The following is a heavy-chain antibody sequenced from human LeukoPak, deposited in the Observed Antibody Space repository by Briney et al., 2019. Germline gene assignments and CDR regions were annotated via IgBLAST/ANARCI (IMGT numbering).Heavy chain of an antibody. J-gene: IGHJ5*02. CDR3: ARHDCDSSRCSVNWFDP. V-gene: IGHV4-39*01. CDR1: GVSMSSSPYY. D-gene: IGHD2/OR15-2a*01. CDR2: IYDSGNT. Sequence: SETLSLTCTVSGVSMSSSPYYWGWIRQPPGKGLEWIGTIYDSGNTNYNPSLSSRLTISVDTSRNRFSLKLSSVTAADTAVYYCARHDCDSSRCSVNWFDPWGQGTLVTVSS.